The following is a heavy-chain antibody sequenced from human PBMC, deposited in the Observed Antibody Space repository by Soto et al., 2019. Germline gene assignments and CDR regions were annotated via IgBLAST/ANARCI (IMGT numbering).Heavy chain of an antibody. J-gene: IGHJ4*02. CDR1: GYTITRYG. V-gene: IGHV1-18*01. Sequence: ASVTLYCKAAGYTITRYGISWVRQAPGQGLEWMGWISAYNGNTNYAQKLQGRVTMTTDTSTSTAYMELRSLRSDDTAVYYCARTGYDFWSGHTPFDYWGQGTLVTVSS. D-gene: IGHD3-3*01. CDR2: ISAYNGNT. CDR3: ARTGYDFWSGHTPFDY.